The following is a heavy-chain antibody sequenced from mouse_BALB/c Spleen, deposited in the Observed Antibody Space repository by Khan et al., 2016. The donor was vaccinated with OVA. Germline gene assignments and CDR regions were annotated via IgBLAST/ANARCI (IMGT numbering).Heavy chain of an antibody. J-gene: IGHJ4*01. V-gene: IGHV2-6-1*01. Sequence: QMQLEESGLGLAAPSQSLSITCTISGFSLTNYGVHWVRQPPGKGLEWLVVIWNDGSTTYNSALKSRLTITKDNSQSQVFLKMNSLQTDDTAIYFCARQPYYHYNIMDYWGQGTSVTVSS. CDR2: IWNDGST. D-gene: IGHD2-10*01. CDR3: ARQPYYHYNIMDY. CDR1: GFSLTNYG.